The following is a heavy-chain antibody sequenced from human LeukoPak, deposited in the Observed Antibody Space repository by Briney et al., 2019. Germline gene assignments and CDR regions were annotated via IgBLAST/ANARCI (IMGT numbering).Heavy chain of an antibody. CDR1: GGSFSGYY. V-gene: IGHV4-34*01. Sequence: SETLSLTCAVYGGSFSGYYWSWIRQPPGKGLEWIGEINHSGSTNYNPSLKSRVTISVDTSKNQFSLKLSSVTAADTAVYYCARRGRGAKYYYGSGRKNWFDPWGQGTLVTVSS. D-gene: IGHD3-10*01. J-gene: IGHJ5*02. CDR3: ARRGRGAKYYYGSGRKNWFDP. CDR2: INHSGST.